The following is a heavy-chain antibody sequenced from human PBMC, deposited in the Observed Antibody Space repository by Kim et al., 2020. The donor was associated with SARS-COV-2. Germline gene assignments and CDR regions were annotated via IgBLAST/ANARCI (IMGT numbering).Heavy chain of an antibody. V-gene: IGHV1-2*02. CDR3: ASRGDTRPGLV. Sequence: ASVKVSCKASGYSFTAYYLHWVRQAPGQGLEWMGWIHPNSGGTNHAQKFQGRVTLARDTSISTAYMELRSLRSDDTAVYYCASRGDTRPGLVWGQGTLVT. J-gene: IGHJ4*02. D-gene: IGHD3-22*01. CDR1: GYSFTAYY. CDR2: IHPNSGGT.